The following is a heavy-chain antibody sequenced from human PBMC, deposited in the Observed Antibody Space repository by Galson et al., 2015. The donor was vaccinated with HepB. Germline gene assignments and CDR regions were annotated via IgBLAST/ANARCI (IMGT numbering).Heavy chain of an antibody. CDR1: GFTVSSNY. Sequence: SLRLSCAASGFTVSSNYMSWVRQAPGKGLEWVSVIYSGGSTYYADSVKGRFTNSRDNSKNTLYLQMNSLRAEDTAVYYCASKDIVATPWSGSYYYYMDVWGKGTTVTVSS. CDR3: ASKDIVATPWSGSYYYYMDV. J-gene: IGHJ6*03. V-gene: IGHV3-66*01. CDR2: IYSGGST. D-gene: IGHD5-12*01.